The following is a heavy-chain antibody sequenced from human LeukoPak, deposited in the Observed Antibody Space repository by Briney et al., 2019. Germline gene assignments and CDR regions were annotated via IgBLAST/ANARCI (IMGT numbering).Heavy chain of an antibody. CDR1: GYSFTSYW. CDR2: IYPGDSDT. Sequence: RGESLKISCKGSGYSFTSYWIGWVRQMPGKGLEWMGIIYPGDSDTRYSPTFQGQVTISADKSIGTAYLQWSSLKASDTAMYYCARLTTTVTPYDYWGQGTLVTVSS. J-gene: IGHJ4*02. D-gene: IGHD4-11*01. CDR3: ARLTTTVTPYDY. V-gene: IGHV5-51*01.